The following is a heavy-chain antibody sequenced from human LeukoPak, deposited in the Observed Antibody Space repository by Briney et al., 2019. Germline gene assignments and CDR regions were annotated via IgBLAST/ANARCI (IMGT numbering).Heavy chain of an antibody. CDR2: IKQDGSEK. V-gene: IGHV3-7*04. D-gene: IGHD6-13*01. Sequence: GGSLRVSCAASGFTFCGSWMTWVRQAPGKVLEWVANIKQDGSEKYYVDSVKGRFTISKDNAKNSLYLQMNSLRADDTAVYYCARDRWAADGHGDYYYYGMDVWGQGTTVTVSS. CDR3: ARDRWAADGHGDYYYYGMDV. J-gene: IGHJ6*02. CDR1: GFTFCGSW.